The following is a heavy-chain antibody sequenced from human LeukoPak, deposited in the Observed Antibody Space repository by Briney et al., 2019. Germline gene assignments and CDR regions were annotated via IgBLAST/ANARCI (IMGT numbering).Heavy chain of an antibody. J-gene: IGHJ4*02. CDR3: ARGVVPAAQYYFDY. Sequence: GGSLRLSCAASGFTFSSYEMNWVRQAPGKGLEWVSYISSSGSTIYYADSVKGRFTISRDNAKNSLYLQMNSLRAEDTAVYYCARGVVPAAQYYFDYWGQGTLVTVSS. CDR1: GFTFSSYE. D-gene: IGHD2-2*01. V-gene: IGHV3-48*03. CDR2: ISSSGSTI.